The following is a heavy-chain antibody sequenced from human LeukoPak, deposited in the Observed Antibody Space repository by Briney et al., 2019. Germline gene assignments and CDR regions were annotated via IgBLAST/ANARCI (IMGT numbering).Heavy chain of an antibody. J-gene: IGHJ3*02. D-gene: IGHD5-12*01. CDR2: IYTSGTT. CDR3: AGEAGGGYARAFDI. Sequence: SETPSLTCIVSGGSISSYSWTWIRQPAGEGLEWIGRIYTSGTTNYEPSLKSRVTMSVDTSKNQFSLKLSSVTAADTAVYYCAGEAGGGYARAFDIWGQGTMVTVSS. V-gene: IGHV4-4*07. CDR1: GGSISSYS.